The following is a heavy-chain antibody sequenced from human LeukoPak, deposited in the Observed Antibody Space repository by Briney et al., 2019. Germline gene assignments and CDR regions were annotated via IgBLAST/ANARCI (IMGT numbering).Heavy chain of an antibody. CDR3: ARYWGYCSSTSCYSRYFDL. CDR2: IYYSGST. CDR1: GGSISSYY. D-gene: IGHD2-2*01. Sequence: SETLSLTCTVSGGSISSYYWSWIRQPPGNGLEWIGYIYYSGSTNYNPSLKSRVTISVDTSKSQFSLKLSSVTAADTAVYYCARYWGYCSSTSCYSRYFDLWGRGTLVTVSS. J-gene: IGHJ2*01. V-gene: IGHV4-59*01.